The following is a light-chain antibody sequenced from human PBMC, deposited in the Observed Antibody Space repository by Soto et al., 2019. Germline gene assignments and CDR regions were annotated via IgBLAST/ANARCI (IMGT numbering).Light chain of an antibody. CDR2: GAS. V-gene: IGKV3-20*01. CDR1: QSVTNSF. J-gene: IGKJ1*01. CDR3: QQYVSSPWA. Sequence: EIVLAQSPGTLSLSPGERATLSCRASQSVTNSFLAWYQQKPVQAPRLLIYGASRRATGIPDRFTGSGSGTDFTLTISRLEPEEFAVYYCQQYVSSPWAFGQGTKVDI.